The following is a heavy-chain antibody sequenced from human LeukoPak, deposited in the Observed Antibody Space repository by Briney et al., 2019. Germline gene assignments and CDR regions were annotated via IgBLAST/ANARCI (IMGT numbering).Heavy chain of an antibody. CDR2: ISGSGGST. Sequence: PGGSLRLSCAASGFIVSSNYMSWVRQAPGKGLERVSAISGSGGSTYYADSVKGRFTISRDNSKNTLYLQMNSLRAKDTAVYYCAKSYGPRTLYYFDYWGQGTLVTVSS. CDR1: GFIVSSNY. CDR3: AKSYGPRTLYYFDY. D-gene: IGHD4-17*01. V-gene: IGHV3-23*01. J-gene: IGHJ4*02.